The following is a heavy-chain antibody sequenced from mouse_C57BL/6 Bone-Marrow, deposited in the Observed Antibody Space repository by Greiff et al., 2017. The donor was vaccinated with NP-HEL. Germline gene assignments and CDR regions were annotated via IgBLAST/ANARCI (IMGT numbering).Heavy chain of an antibody. V-gene: IGHV1-82*01. CDR2: IYPGDGDT. J-gene: IGHJ3*01. D-gene: IGHD2-4*01. CDR3: ARLGLRRPSY. Sequence: QVQLQQSGPELVKPGASVKISCKASGYAFSSSWMNWVKQRPGKGLEWIGRIYPGDGDTKYNGKFKGKATLTADKSSSTAYMQLSSLTSEDSAVYFCARLGLRRPSYWGQGTLVTVSA. CDR1: GYAFSSSW.